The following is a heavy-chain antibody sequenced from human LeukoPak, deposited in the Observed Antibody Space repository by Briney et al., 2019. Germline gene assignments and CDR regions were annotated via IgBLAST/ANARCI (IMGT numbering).Heavy chain of an antibody. CDR1: GFTFSTYS. D-gene: IGHD6-19*01. V-gene: IGHV3-48*01. J-gene: IGHJ5*02. CDR3: ARGPSRYSSGWYESEGFDP. CDR2: ISSNSSTI. Sequence: PGGSLRLSCEASGFTFSTYSMNWVRQAPGKGLEWVSYISSNSSTIYYADSVKGRFTISRDNAKNSLYLQLNSLSAEDTAVYYCARGPSRYSSGWYESEGFDPWGQGTLVTVSS.